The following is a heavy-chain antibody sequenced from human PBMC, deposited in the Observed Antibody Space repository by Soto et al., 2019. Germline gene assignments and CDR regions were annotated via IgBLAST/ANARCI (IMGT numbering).Heavy chain of an antibody. J-gene: IGHJ4*02. CDR3: ARDGAVRAGHNYDSPDYYYGRNSPFDY. Sequence: EVQLVESGGDLVQPGGSLRLSCAASGFSFNTFGMNWVRQAPGKGLEWVSYISSRSSTVYYADSVRGRFTISRDNARDSLYLQMNSLRDDDTAVYYCARDGAVRAGHNYDSPDYYYGRNSPFDYWGQGTLVTVSS. D-gene: IGHD3-22*01. V-gene: IGHV3-48*02. CDR1: GFSFNTFG. CDR2: ISSRSSTV.